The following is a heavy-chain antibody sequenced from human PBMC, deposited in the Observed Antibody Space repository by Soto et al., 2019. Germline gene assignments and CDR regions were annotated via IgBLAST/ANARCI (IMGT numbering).Heavy chain of an antibody. J-gene: IGHJ3*02. CDR3: ARHVVVTIDAFDI. Sequence: PSETLSLTCTVSGGSVSSGNYYWNWVRQPPEKGLEWIGYFYYTGSINYNPSLKSRVTIFIDASKNQFSLRLSSVTAADTAVYYCARHVVVTIDAFDIWGQGTMVTVSS. V-gene: IGHV4-61*01. D-gene: IGHD2-21*02. CDR2: FYYTGSI. CDR1: GGSVSSGNYY.